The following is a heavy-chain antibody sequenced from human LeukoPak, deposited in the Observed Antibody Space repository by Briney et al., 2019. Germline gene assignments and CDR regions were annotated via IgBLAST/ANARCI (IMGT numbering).Heavy chain of an antibody. CDR1: GFTFDDYD. Sequence: GGSLRLSCAASGFTFDDYDMSWVRQAPGKGLEWVSGINWNGGSTGYADSVKGRFTISRDNAKNSLYLQMNSPRAEDTALYYCARDPPGGYSYGYFAYFDYWGQGTLVTVSS. CDR3: ARDPPGGYSYGYFAYFDY. D-gene: IGHD5-18*01. V-gene: IGHV3-20*04. J-gene: IGHJ4*02. CDR2: INWNGGST.